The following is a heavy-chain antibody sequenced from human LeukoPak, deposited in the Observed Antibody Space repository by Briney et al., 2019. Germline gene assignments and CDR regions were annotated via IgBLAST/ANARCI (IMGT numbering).Heavy chain of an antibody. CDR3: ARVGYGGNSEDY. D-gene: IGHD4-23*01. J-gene: IGHJ4*02. V-gene: IGHV1-8*02. Sequence: ASVKVSCKASGYTFTGYYMHWVRQATGQGLEWMGWMNPNSGNTGYAQKFQGRVTMTRNTSISTAYMELSSLRSEDTAVYYCARVGYGGNSEDYWGQGTLVTVSS. CDR1: GYTFTGYY. CDR2: MNPNSGNT.